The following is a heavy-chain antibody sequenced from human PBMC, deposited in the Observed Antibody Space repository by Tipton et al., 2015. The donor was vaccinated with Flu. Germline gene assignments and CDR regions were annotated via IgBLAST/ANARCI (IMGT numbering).Heavy chain of an antibody. V-gene: IGHV4-4*09. CDR1: GGSISSYY. CDR2: IHRSGSA. J-gene: IGHJ4*02. Sequence: TLSLTCTVSGGSISSYYWGWIRQPPEKGLEWIGNIHRSGSARYNPSLKSRVVMSVDTSKNQFSLRLRSVTVADTAVYYCARDWGGYYLYYFDYWGQGTLVTVSS. CDR3: ARDWGGYYLYYFDY. D-gene: IGHD5-12*01.